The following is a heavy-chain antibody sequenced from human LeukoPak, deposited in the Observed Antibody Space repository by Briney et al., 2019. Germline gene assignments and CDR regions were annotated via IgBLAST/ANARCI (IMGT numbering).Heavy chain of an antibody. J-gene: IGHJ4*02. CDR2: IYYSGST. V-gene: IGHV4-59*12. CDR1: GGSISSYY. D-gene: IGHD3-22*01. CDR3: ARDSRYYDSSGYYGPSTYYFDY. Sequence: PSETLSLTCTVSGGSISSYYWSWIRQPPGKGLEWIGYIYYSGSTNYNPSLKSRVTISVDTSKNQFSLKLSSVTAADTAVYYCARDSRYYDSSGYYGPSTYYFDYWGQGTLVTVSS.